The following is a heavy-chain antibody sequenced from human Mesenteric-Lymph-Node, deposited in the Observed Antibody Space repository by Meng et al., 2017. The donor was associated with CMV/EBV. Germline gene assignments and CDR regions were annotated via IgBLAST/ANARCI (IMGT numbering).Heavy chain of an antibody. CDR1: GFTFSSYW. CDR3: ARDERDGIAAAGTDY. D-gene: IGHD6-13*01. Sequence: GESLKISCAASGFTFSSYWMSWVRQAPGKGLEWVANIKQDGSEKYYVDSVKGRFTISRDNAKNSLYLQMNSLRAEDTAVYYCARDERDGIAAAGTDYWGQGTLVTVSS. J-gene: IGHJ4*02. CDR2: IKQDGSEK. V-gene: IGHV3-7*01.